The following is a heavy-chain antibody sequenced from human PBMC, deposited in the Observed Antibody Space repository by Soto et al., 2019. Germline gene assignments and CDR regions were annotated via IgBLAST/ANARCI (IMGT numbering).Heavy chain of an antibody. V-gene: IGHV1-2*02. CDR3: ARSVGIAAPIHFDY. CDR1: GYTFTGYY. D-gene: IGHD6-6*01. Sequence: RASVKVSCKASGYTFTGYYMHWVRQAPGQGLEWMGWINPNSGGTNYAQKFQGRVTMTRDASISTAYMELSRLRSDDTAVYYCARSVGIAAPIHFDYWGQGTLVTVSS. J-gene: IGHJ4*02. CDR2: INPNSGGT.